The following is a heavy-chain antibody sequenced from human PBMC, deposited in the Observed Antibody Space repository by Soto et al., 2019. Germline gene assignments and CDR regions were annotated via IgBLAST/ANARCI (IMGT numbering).Heavy chain of an antibody. CDR3: AKDPGSGWYVNWFYP. CDR2: ISGSGGST. D-gene: IGHD6-19*01. V-gene: IGHV3-23*01. CDR1: GFTFSSYA. Sequence: GGSLRLSCAASGFTFSSYAMSWVRQAPGKGLEWVSAISGSGGSTYYADSVKGRFTISRDNSKNTLYLQMNSLRAEDTAVYYCAKDPGSGWYVNWFYPWGQGTLVTVSS. J-gene: IGHJ5*02.